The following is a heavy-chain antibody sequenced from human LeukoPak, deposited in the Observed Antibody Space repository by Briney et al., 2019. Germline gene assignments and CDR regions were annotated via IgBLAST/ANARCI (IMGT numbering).Heavy chain of an antibody. Sequence: SETLSLTCAVYGGSFSGYYWSWIRQPPGKGLEWIGEINHSGSTNYNPSLKSGVTISVDTSKNQFSLKLSSVTAAYTAVYYCARMVYAALDYWGQGTLVTVSS. CDR3: ARMVYAALDY. CDR1: GGSFSGYY. D-gene: IGHD2-8*01. V-gene: IGHV4-34*01. J-gene: IGHJ4*02. CDR2: INHSGST.